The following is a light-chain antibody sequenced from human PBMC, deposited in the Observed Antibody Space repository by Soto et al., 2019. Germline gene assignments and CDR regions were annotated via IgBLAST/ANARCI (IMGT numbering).Light chain of an antibody. J-gene: IGKJ5*01. CDR1: QSISSY. V-gene: IGKV1-39*01. Sequence: DIQMTQSPSSLSASVGDRVTITCRASQSISSYLNWYQQKPGKAPKLLIYAASSLQSGVPSRFSGSGSGTDFTLTISSLQPEDFATYYCQQYNIWRSISLGQGTRLEIK. CDR2: AAS. CDR3: QQYNIWRSIS.